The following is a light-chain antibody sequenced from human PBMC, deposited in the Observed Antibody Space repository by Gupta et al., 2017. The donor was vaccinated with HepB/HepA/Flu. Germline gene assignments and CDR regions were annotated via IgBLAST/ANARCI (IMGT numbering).Light chain of an antibody. Sequence: QSALTPPASVSGSPGPSITISCTGTSSDVGSYHLVSWYQQHPGKAHNLMIYEVSKRPSGVASRFSASKSGNTASLTISGREEEDEADYYCCSDASSSNLVFGGGTKLTVL. J-gene: IGLJ2*01. CDR2: EVS. CDR3: CSDASSSNLV. V-gene: IGLV2-23*02. CDR1: SSDVGSYHL.